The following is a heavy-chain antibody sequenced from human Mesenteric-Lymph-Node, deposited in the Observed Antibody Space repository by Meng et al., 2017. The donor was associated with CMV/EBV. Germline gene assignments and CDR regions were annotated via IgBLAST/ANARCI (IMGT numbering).Heavy chain of an antibody. V-gene: IGHV3-21*01. J-gene: IGHJ4*02. CDR1: GFTFSSLG. Sequence: GESLKISCAASGFTFSSLGMNWVRQAPGKGLEWVSFVSSRSDFIYYADSVKGRFTISRDNAKNSLYLQMNSLRAEDTAVYYCARGLSDDFWSGYLPGFDYWGQGILVTVSS. D-gene: IGHD3-3*01. CDR3: ARGLSDDFWSGYLPGFDY. CDR2: VSSRSDFI.